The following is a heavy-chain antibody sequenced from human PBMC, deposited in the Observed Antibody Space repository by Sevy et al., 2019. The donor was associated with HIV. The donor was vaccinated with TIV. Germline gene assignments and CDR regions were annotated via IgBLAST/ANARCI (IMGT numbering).Heavy chain of an antibody. Sequence: SETLSLTCTVSGGSFSSDDYSWSWIRQPAGKGLEWIGLIYTSGSTSYNPSLRSRVSMSVDTSKNLFSLRLSSVTAADKAMYYCARGGSYYYDSSGGSVWFDPWGQGTPVTVSS. CDR1: GGSFSSDDYS. CDR2: IYTSGST. CDR3: ARGGSYYYDSSGGSVWFDP. V-gene: IGHV4-61*02. D-gene: IGHD3-22*01. J-gene: IGHJ5*02.